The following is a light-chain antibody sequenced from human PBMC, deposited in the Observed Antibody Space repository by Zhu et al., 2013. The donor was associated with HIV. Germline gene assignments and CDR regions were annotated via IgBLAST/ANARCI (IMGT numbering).Light chain of an antibody. Sequence: DIVMTQSPDSLAVSLGERATINCKSSQTVLYSSNNKNYLAWYQQKPGQSPKLLIYWASTRESGVPDRFSGSGSGTDFTLTISSLQAEDVAVYYCQQYYSTPPTFGQGTKVEIK. V-gene: IGKV4-1*01. CDR1: QTVLYSSNNKNY. CDR3: QQYYSTPPT. CDR2: WAS. J-gene: IGKJ1*01.